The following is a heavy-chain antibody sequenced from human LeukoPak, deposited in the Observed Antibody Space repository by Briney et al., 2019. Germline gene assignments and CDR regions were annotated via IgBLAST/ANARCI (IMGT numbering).Heavy chain of an antibody. V-gene: IGHV6-1*01. CDR2: TYYRSKWYN. J-gene: IGHJ4*02. Sequence: SQTLSLTCALSGDTVSSNSAAWNWIRQSPSRGLEWLGRTYYRSKWYNDYAVSVKSRITINPDTSKNQFSLQLNSVTPEDTAVYYCAKGYEYYYDSSGYYYGYYFDYWGQGTLVTVSS. CDR3: AKGYEYYYDSSGYYYGYYFDY. CDR1: GDTVSSNSAA. D-gene: IGHD3-22*01.